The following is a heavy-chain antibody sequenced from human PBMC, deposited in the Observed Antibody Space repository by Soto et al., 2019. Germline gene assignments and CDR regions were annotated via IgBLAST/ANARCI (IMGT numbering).Heavy chain of an antibody. CDR3: ARDRGNDGSTSERSFYCWFDP. J-gene: IGHJ5*02. D-gene: IGHD2-15*01. CDR1: GGTFSSYT. V-gene: IGHV1-69*04. CDR2: IIPILGIA. Sequence: SVKVSCKASGGTFSSYTISWVRQAPGQGLEWMGRIIPILGIANYAQKFQGRVTITADKSTSTAYMELSSLRSEDTAVYYCARDRGNDGSTSERSFYCWFDPWGQGTLVTVSS.